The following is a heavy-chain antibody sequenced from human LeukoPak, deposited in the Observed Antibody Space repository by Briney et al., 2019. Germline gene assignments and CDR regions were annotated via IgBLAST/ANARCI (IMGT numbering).Heavy chain of an antibody. Sequence: GRSLRLSCAASGFTFDDYGMHWVRQAPGKGLEWVSGINWNSDSIGYADSVKGRFTISRDNSKNTLYLQMNSLRAEDTAVYYCARGCGSLSLGYWGQGTLVAVSS. CDR2: INWNSDSI. CDR1: GFTFDDYG. V-gene: IGHV3-9*01. CDR3: ARGCGSLSLGY. D-gene: IGHD1-26*01. J-gene: IGHJ4*02.